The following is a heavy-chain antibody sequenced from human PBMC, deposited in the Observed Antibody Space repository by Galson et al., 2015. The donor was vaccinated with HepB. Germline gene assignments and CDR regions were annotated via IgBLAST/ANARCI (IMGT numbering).Heavy chain of an antibody. CDR1: GGTFSSYT. CDR2: IIPILGIA. V-gene: IGHV1-69*02. Sequence: SVKVSCKASGGTFSSYTISWVRQAPGQGLEWMGRIIPILGIANYAQKFQGRVTITADKSTSTAYMELSSLRSEDTAVYYCATSSAAPDAYYYYGMDVWGRGTTVTVSS. J-gene: IGHJ6*02. D-gene: IGHD2-2*01. CDR3: ATSSAAPDAYYYYGMDV.